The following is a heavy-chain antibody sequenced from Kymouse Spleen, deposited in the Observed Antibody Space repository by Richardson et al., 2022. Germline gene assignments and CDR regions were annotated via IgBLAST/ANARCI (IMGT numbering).Heavy chain of an antibody. D-gene: IGHD1-7*01. J-gene: IGHJ6*02. CDR3: AREVELRYYYYGMDV. CDR1: GFTFSSYW. Sequence: EVQLVESGGGLVQPGGSLRLSCAASGFTFSSYWMHWVRQAPGKGLVWVSRINSDGSSTSYADSVKGRFTISRDNAKNTLYLQMNSLRAEDTAVYYCAREVELRYYYYGMDVWGQGTTVTVSS. CDR2: INSDGSST. V-gene: IGHV3-74*01.